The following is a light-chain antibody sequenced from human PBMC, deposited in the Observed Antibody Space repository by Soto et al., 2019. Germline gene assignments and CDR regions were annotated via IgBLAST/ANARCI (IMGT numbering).Light chain of an antibody. CDR2: GAS. CDR1: QSISSN. V-gene: IGKV3-15*01. CDR3: QQSCSTTWT. Sequence: EILLTQSPATLSVSPGERATLACRANQSISSNLAWYQQKPGQAPRLLIYGASTRATGIPARFSGSGSETDFTLTISSLQPEDFATYSCQQSCSTTWTFGQGTKVDI. J-gene: IGKJ1*01.